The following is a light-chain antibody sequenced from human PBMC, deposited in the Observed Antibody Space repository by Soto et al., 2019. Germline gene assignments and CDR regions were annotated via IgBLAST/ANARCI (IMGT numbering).Light chain of an antibody. CDR2: GAT. V-gene: IGKV1-39*01. Sequence: DIQMTQSPSSLSASVGDRVTIICRASPTISNYLNWYQQKPGKAPKVLIYGATRLQSGVPSRFSGSGVGTDFTLTINSLQPEDVATFYGQRTYNAPFGGGAKVEIK. J-gene: IGKJ4*01. CDR1: PTISNY. CDR3: QRTYNAP.